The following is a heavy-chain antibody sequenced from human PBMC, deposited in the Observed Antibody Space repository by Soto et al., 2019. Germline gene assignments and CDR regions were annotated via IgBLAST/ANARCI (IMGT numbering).Heavy chain of an antibody. CDR3: ARGVMGAYGLDI. J-gene: IGHJ3*02. CDR2: ISSDGSRT. Sequence: EVQLVESGGGLVQPGGSLRLSCVASGFTFSSHWMHWVRQAPGNGLVWVSRISSDGSRTNYADSVKGRFAIFRDNAKNTVYLQMNSLRADETAVYYCARGVMGAYGLDIWGQGTMVTVSS. V-gene: IGHV3-74*01. D-gene: IGHD2-21*01. CDR1: GFTFSSHW.